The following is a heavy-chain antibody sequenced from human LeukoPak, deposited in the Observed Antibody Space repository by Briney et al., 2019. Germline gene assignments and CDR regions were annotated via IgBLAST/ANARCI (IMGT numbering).Heavy chain of an antibody. CDR2: MSPNSGIT. CDR1: GHTFTSYD. Sequence: ASVKVSCKASGHTFTSYDINWVRQAPGQGLEWMGWMSPNSGITGYAQKFQGRVTMTRNTAISAAYMELSSLRSEDTAVYYCVRTPPNWGADYWGQGTLVTVSS. V-gene: IGHV1-8*01. D-gene: IGHD7-27*01. CDR3: VRTPPNWGADY. J-gene: IGHJ4*02.